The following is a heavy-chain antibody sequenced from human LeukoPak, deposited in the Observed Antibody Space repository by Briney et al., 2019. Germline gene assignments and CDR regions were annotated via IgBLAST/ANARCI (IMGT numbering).Heavy chain of an antibody. CDR2: INHSGST. J-gene: IGHJ5*02. Sequence: SETLSLTCAVYGGSFSGYYWSWIRQPPGKGLEWIGEINHSGSTNYNPSLKSRVTISVDTSKNQFSLKLSSVTAADTAVYYCARGSIAAEDNWFDPWGQGTLVTVSS. CDR3: ARGSIAAEDNWFDP. D-gene: IGHD6-13*01. CDR1: GGSFSGYY. V-gene: IGHV4-34*01.